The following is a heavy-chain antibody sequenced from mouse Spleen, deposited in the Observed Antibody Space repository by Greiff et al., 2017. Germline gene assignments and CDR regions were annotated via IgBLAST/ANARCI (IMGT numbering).Heavy chain of an antibody. CDR3: ARGANWYYYAMDY. J-gene: IGHJ4*01. CDR1: GYTFTSYW. Sequence: VQLQQPGAELVMPGASVKLSCKASGYTFTSYWMHWVKQRPGQGLEWIGEIDPSDSYTNYNQKFKGKATLTVDKSSSTAYMQLSSLTSEDSAVYYCARGANWYYYAMDYWGQGTSVTVSS. V-gene: IGHV1-69*01. D-gene: IGHD4-1*01. CDR2: IDPSDSYT.